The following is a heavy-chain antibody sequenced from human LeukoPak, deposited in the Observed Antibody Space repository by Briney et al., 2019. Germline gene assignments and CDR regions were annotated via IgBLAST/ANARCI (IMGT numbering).Heavy chain of an antibody. J-gene: IGHJ4*02. CDR1: GYTFTSYG. CDR2: ISAYNGNT. CDR3: ASNKSPYSSGWYGGVNFDY. V-gene: IGHV1-18*01. D-gene: IGHD6-19*01. Sequence: ASVKVSCKASGYTFTSYGISWVRQAPGLGLEWMGWISAYNGNTNYAQKLQGRVTMTTDTSTSTAYMELRSLRSDDTAVYYCASNKSPYSSGWYGGVNFDYWGQGTLVTVSS.